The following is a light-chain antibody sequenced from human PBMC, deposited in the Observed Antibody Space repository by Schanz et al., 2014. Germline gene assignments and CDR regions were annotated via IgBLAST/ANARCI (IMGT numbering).Light chain of an antibody. J-gene: IGKJ4*01. Sequence: EIVLTQSPATLSLSPGERATLSCRASQSVSSYLAWYQQKPGQAPRLLIYDASTRATGIPARFSGSGSGTEFTLTISSLQSEDFAVYYCQQYGSSSRVTFGGGTKVEIK. CDR1: QSVSSY. CDR2: DAS. V-gene: IGKV3-15*01. CDR3: QQYGSSSRVT.